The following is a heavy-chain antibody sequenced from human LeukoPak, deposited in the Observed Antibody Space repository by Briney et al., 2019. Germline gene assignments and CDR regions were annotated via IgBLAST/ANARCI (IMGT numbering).Heavy chain of an antibody. Sequence: PSETLSLTCTVSSGSISTSNYYWGWVRQPPGKALEWIGNIFYSGSTYYSPSLKSRVTISVDTSKNQFSLKLSSVTAADTAVYYCARVSSGWDYMDVWGKGTTVTISS. CDR3: ARVSSGWDYMDV. CDR1: SGSISTSNYY. J-gene: IGHJ6*03. CDR2: IFYSGST. V-gene: IGHV4-39*07. D-gene: IGHD6-19*01.